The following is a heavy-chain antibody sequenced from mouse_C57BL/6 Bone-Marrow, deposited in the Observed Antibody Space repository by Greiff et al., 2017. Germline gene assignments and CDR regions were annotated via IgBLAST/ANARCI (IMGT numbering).Heavy chain of an antibody. V-gene: IGHV3-6*01. D-gene: IGHD1-1*01. CDR1: GYSITSGYY. CDR3: ARDHYGSSYTY. J-gene: IGHJ3*01. Sequence: ESGPGLVKPSQSLSLTCSVTGYSITSGYYWNWIRQFPGNKLEWMGYISYDGSNNYNPSLNNRISITRDTSKNQFFLKLNSVTTEDTATYYCARDHYGSSYTYWGQGTLVTVSA. CDR2: ISYDGSN.